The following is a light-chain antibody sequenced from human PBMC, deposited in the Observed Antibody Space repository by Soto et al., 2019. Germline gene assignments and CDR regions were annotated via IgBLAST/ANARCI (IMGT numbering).Light chain of an antibody. Sequence: QSVLTQPPSVSAAPGQQVTISCSGETSNIGNNYVSWYQQLPGTAPKLLIYDTNNRPSGIPDRFSGSKSGTSATLGITGLQTGDEAVYYCGAWDSSLSGVLFGGATQLTVL. CDR2: DTN. CDR1: TSNIGNNY. V-gene: IGLV1-51*01. CDR3: GAWDSSLSGVL. J-gene: IGLJ2*01.